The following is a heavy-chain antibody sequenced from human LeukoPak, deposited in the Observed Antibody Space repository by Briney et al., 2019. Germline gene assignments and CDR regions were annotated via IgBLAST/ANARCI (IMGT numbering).Heavy chain of an antibody. CDR3: ARGARGDRDGYRNDY. CDR1: GGTFSSYA. CDR2: IIPILGIA. D-gene: IGHD5-24*01. J-gene: IGHJ4*02. Sequence: SVNVSCKASGGTFSSYAISWVRQAPGQGLEWMGRIIPILGIANYAQKFQGRVTITADKSTSTAYMELSSLRSEDTAVYYCARGARGDRDGYRNDYWGQGTLVTVSS. V-gene: IGHV1-69*10.